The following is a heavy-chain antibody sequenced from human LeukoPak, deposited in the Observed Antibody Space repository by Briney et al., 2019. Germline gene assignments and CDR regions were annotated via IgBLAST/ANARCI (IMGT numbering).Heavy chain of an antibody. CDR3: ARKNYYDSSGYAFDY. Sequence: PSETLSLTCAVYGGSFSGYYWSWIRQPPGKGLEWIGEINHSGSTNYNPSLKSRVTISVDTSKNQFSLKLSSVTAADTAVYYCARKNYYDSSGYAFDYWGQGTLVTVSS. J-gene: IGHJ4*02. D-gene: IGHD3-22*01. CDR1: GGSFSGYY. V-gene: IGHV4-34*01. CDR2: INHSGST.